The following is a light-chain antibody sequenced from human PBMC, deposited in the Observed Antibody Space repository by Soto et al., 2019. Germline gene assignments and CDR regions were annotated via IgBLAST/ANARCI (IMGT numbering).Light chain of an antibody. CDR1: QYINTR. CDR2: GAS. V-gene: IGKV3D-15*03. Sequence: NGLTHSPATVSSFTGDRVTLSCRASQYINTRVAWYQHRPGQAPRLLIYGASIRATGIPDRFSGSGSGTEFTLTISILQSEDFAVYYWQQYNNWPPITFGQVARLEI. CDR3: QQYNNWPPIT. J-gene: IGKJ5*01.